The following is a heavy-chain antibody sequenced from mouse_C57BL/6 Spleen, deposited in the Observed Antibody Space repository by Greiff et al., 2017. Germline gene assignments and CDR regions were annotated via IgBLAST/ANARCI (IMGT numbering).Heavy chain of an antibody. V-gene: IGHV1-82*01. Sequence: QVQLQQSGPELVKPGASVTISCTASGYAFSSSWMNWVKQRPGKGLEWIGRIYPGDGDTNYNGKFKGKATLTADKSSSTAYMQLSSLTSEDSAVYFCARSPYGSCFAYWGQGTLVTVSA. J-gene: IGHJ3*01. D-gene: IGHD1-1*01. CDR2: IYPGDGDT. CDR3: ARSPYGSCFAY. CDR1: GYAFSSSW.